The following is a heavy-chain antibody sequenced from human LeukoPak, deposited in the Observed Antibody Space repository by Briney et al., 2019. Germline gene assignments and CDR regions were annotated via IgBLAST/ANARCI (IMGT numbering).Heavy chain of an antibody. V-gene: IGHV4-4*07. CDR3: AREKTLRMVYATNWFDP. CDR2: IYTSGST. J-gene: IGHJ5*02. CDR1: GGSISSYY. D-gene: IGHD2-8*01. Sequence: PSETLSLTCTVSGGSISSYYWSWIRQPAGKGLEWIGRIYTSGSTNHNPSLKSRVTMSVDTSKNQFSLKLSSVTAADTAVYYCAREKTLRMVYATNWFDPWGQGTLVTVSS.